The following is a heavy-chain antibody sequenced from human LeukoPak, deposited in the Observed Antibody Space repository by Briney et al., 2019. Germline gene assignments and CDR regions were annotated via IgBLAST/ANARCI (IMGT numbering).Heavy chain of an antibody. CDR3: ATVPYPDI. Sequence: GASVKVSCKASGYTFTGYYMHWVRQAPGQGLEWMGRIIPILGIANYAQKFQGRVTMTEDTSTDTAYMELSSLRSEDTAVYYCATVPYPDIWGQGTMVTVSS. CDR1: GYTFTGYY. J-gene: IGHJ3*02. V-gene: IGHV1-69*04. CDR2: IIPILGIA.